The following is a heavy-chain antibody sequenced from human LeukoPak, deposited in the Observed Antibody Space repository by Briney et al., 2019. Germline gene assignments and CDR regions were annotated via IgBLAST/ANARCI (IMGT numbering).Heavy chain of an antibody. Sequence: GGSLRLSCAASGFTFRNAWMSWVRQAPGKGLEWVGRIKRKNDLGTTDYAAPVKARFTISRDDSKNTLYLQMNSLKTEDTAVYYRTTDLLDYGDSYFDYWGQGTLVTVSS. CDR1: GFTFRNAW. D-gene: IGHD4-17*01. J-gene: IGHJ4*02. CDR3: TTDLLDYGDSYFDY. CDR2: IKRKNDLGTT. V-gene: IGHV3-15*01.